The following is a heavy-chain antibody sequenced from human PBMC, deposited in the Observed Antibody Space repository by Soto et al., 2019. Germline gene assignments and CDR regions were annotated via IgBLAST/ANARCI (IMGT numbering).Heavy chain of an antibody. D-gene: IGHD5-12*01. CDR3: ARGARSVGQSEDGYTPFDL. CDR1: GYIFRKYG. V-gene: IGHV1-18*01. Sequence: GASVKVSCKASGYIFRKYGISWVRQAPGQGLEWMGWINADKGSTKYAQKFQNRVTMTIDTSTSTAYMELRSLRSDDTAVLYCARGARSVGQSEDGYTPFDLWGQGTPVTVSS. J-gene: IGHJ4*02. CDR2: INADKGST.